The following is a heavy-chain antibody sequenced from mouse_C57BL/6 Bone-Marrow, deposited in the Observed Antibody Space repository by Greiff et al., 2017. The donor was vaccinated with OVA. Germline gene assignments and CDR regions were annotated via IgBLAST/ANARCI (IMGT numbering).Heavy chain of an antibody. J-gene: IGHJ1*03. V-gene: IGHV3-5*01. Sequence: VQLQQSGPGLVKPSQTVFLTCTVTGISITTGNYRWSWIRQFPGNKLEWIGYIYYSGTITYNPSLTSRTTITRDTPKNQFFLEMNSLTAEDTATYYCARDNGIRWYFDVWGTGTTVTVSS. CDR2: IYYSGTI. CDR3: ARDNGIRWYFDV. CDR1: GISITTGNYR.